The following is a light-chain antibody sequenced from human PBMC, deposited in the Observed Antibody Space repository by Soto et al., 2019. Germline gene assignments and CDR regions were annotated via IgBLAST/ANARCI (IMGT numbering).Light chain of an antibody. J-gene: IGKJ3*01. CDR3: QQYNNWPPT. CDR2: GAS. CDR1: QSVINSY. V-gene: IGKV3-15*01. Sequence: EVVLTQSPGTLSLSSGERATLSCRASQSVINSYLAWYQQKPGQAPRLLLYGASSRATGIPARFSGSGSGTEFTLTISSLQSDDFAVYYCQQYNNWPPTFGPGTKVDIK.